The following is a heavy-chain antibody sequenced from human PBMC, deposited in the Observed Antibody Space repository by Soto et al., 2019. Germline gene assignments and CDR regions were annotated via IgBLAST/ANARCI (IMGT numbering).Heavy chain of an antibody. CDR1: GGSISSYC. D-gene: IGHD2-2*01. Sequence: SETLSLTCTVSGGSISSYCWSWIRQPPGKGLEWIGYIYYSGSTNYNPSIKSRVTISVDRSKNQFSLKLSSVTAADTAVYYCARVPDRWGQGTLVTVSS. CDR3: ARVPDR. CDR2: IYYSGST. V-gene: IGHV4-59*12. J-gene: IGHJ5*02.